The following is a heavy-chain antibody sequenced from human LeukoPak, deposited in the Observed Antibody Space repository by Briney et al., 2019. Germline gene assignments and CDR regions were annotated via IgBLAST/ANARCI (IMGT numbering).Heavy chain of an antibody. CDR3: AREPPLNSGYDQTFDY. V-gene: IGHV1-18*01. Sequence: ASVKVSCKASGYTFTSYGISWVRQAPGQGLEWMGWISAYNGNTNYAQKLQGRVTMTTDTSTSTAYMELRSLRSDDTAVYYCAREPPLNSGYDQTFDYSGQGTLVTVSS. J-gene: IGHJ4*02. CDR2: ISAYNGNT. CDR1: GYTFTSYG. D-gene: IGHD5-12*01.